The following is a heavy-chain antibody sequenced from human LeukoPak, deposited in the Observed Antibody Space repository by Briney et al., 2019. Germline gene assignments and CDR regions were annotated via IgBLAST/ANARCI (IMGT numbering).Heavy chain of an antibody. Sequence: PGGSLRLSCAASGFTFSNYAMGWVRQAPGKGLDWVSTISITGETTYYADSVKGRFTISRDNSAKTLYLQTNSLRVEDTAVYYCAKASDTVTSRNYFDYWGQGTLVTVSS. J-gene: IGHJ4*02. D-gene: IGHD4-17*01. CDR3: AKASDTVTSRNYFDY. V-gene: IGHV3-23*01. CDR1: GFTFSNYA. CDR2: ISITGETT.